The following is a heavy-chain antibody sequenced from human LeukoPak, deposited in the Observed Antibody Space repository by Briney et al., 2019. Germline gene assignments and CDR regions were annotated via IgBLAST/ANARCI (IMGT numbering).Heavy chain of an antibody. CDR3: AKDEDGSGSYYDY. D-gene: IGHD3-10*01. Sequence: GRSLRLSCAAAGFTFHDYAMHWVRHAPGKGLEWVSGISWNSGNIGYADSVKGRFTISRDNAKNSLYLQMNSLRAEDTALYYCAKDEDGSGSYYDYWGQGTLVTVSS. CDR2: ISWNSGNI. V-gene: IGHV3-9*01. CDR1: GFTFHDYA. J-gene: IGHJ4*02.